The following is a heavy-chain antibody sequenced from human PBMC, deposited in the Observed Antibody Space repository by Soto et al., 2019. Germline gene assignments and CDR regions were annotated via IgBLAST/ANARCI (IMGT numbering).Heavy chain of an antibody. CDR1: GLTFSGYG. CDR3: VPRSRGIQFSPPLLAS. J-gene: IGHJ4*02. V-gene: IGHV3-23*01. CDR2: ISGSGSTT. Sequence: GGSLRLSCAASGLTFSGYGMSWVRQAPGTGLEWVSAISGSGSTTYYADSVKGRFTISRDDSKNILFLQMNSLRAEDTAVYYIVPRSRGIQFSPPLLASGGQGTLVPVSP. D-gene: IGHD2-21*01.